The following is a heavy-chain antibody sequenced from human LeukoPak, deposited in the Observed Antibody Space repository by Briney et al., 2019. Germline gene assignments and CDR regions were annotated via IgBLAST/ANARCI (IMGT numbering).Heavy chain of an antibody. CDR3: AKDGGLWVSAHWGDS. J-gene: IGHJ4*02. CDR1: GFTFSSYG. D-gene: IGHD7-27*01. Sequence: GGSLRLSCAASGFTFSSYGMSWVRQAPGKGLEWVSTITTSDGNTYYADSVKGRFTVSRDNSKNTLYLQMNSLRAEDTAVYYCAKDGGLWVSAHWGDSWGRGTLVTVSS. V-gene: IGHV3-23*01. CDR2: ITTSDGNT.